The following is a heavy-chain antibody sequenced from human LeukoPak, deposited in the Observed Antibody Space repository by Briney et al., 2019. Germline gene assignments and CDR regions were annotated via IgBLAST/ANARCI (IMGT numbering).Heavy chain of an antibody. Sequence: GGSLRLSCAASGFTFTSYAMTWVRLAPGKGLEWVSAISGSGGSTYYADSVKGRFTISRDNSKNTLYLQMNSLRAEDTAVYYCARDRPVYNILTGYFDYWGQGTLVTVSS. J-gene: IGHJ4*02. CDR3: ARDRPVYNILTGYFDY. D-gene: IGHD3-9*01. CDR1: GFTFTSYA. CDR2: ISGSGGST. V-gene: IGHV3-23*01.